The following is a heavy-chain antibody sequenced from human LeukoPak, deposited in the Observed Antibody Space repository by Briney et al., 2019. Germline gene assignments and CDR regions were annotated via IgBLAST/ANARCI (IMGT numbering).Heavy chain of an antibody. Sequence: PVKVSCKASGGTFSSYAISWVRQAPGQGLEWMGGIIPIFGTANYAQKFQGRVTITADESTSTAYMELSSLRSEDTAVYYCASRPASGSYYIPIDHWGQGTLVTVSS. V-gene: IGHV1-69*13. CDR2: IIPIFGTA. D-gene: IGHD1-26*01. CDR1: GGTFSSYA. CDR3: ASRPASGSYYIPIDH. J-gene: IGHJ4*02.